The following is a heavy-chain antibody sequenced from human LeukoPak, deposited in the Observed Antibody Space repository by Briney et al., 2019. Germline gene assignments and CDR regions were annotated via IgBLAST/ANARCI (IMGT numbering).Heavy chain of an antibody. CDR1: GFTFSSYA. CDR2: ISYDGSDK. D-gene: IGHD4-17*01. J-gene: IGHJ4*02. CDR3: ARDRVTTPLYYFDY. V-gene: IGHV3-30-3*01. Sequence: GGSLRLSCAASGFTFSSYAMHWVRQAPGKGLEWVAVISYDGSDKYYADSVKDRFTISRDNSKNTLYLQMNSLRAEDTAVYYCARDRVTTPLYYFDYWGQGTLVTVSS.